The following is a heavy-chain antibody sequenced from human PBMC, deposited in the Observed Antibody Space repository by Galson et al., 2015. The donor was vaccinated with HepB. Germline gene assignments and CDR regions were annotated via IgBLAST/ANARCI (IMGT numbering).Heavy chain of an antibody. CDR3: ARSYSSSWFPYNWFDP. CDR1: GGSISSGGYS. D-gene: IGHD6-13*01. J-gene: IGHJ5*02. CDR2: IYHSGGT. Sequence: QVQLQESGPGLVKPSETLSLTCAVSGGSISSGGYSWGWIRQPPGKGLEWIGYIYHSGGTYYNPSLKSRVTISVDRSKNQFSLKLSSVTAADTAVYYCARSYSSSWFPYNWFDPWGQGTLVTVSS. V-gene: IGHV4-30-2*01.